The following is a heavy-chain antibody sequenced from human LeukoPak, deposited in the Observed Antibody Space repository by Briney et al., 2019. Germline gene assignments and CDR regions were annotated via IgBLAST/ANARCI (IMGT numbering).Heavy chain of an antibody. Sequence: SSETLSLTCAVYGGSFSGYYWSWIRQPPGKGLECIGEINHSGSTNYNPSLKSRVTILVNTSKNQFSLKLSSVAAAVTAVYYCARGRIPLVSYGGRYNWFDPWGQGTLVT. CDR2: INHSGST. V-gene: IGHV4-34*01. D-gene: IGHD5-18*01. CDR3: ARGRIPLVSYGGRYNWFDP. J-gene: IGHJ5*02. CDR1: GGSFSGYY.